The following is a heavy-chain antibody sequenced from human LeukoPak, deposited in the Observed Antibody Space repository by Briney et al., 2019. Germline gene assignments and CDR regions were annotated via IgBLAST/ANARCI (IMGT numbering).Heavy chain of an antibody. CDR3: ARGRITIFGVVSARDAFDI. Sequence: SETLSLTCTVSGGSISSGGYYWSWIRQHPGKGLEWIGYIYYSGSTYYNPSLKSRVTISVDTSKNQFSLKLSSVTSADTAVYYCARGRITIFGVVSARDAFDIWGQGTMVTVSS. CDR1: GGSISSGGYY. CDR2: IYYSGST. J-gene: IGHJ3*02. D-gene: IGHD3-3*01. V-gene: IGHV4-31*03.